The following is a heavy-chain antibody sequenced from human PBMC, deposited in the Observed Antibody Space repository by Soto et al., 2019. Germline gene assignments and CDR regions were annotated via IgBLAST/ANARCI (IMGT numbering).Heavy chain of an antibody. CDR3: AREGNDGSAYASGMDV. D-gene: IGHD3-10*01. CDR1: GGSISSGDYY. Sequence: PSETLSLTCTVSGGSISSGDYYWSWIRQPPGKGLEWIGYIYYSGSTYYNPPLKSRVTISVDTSKNQFSLKLSSVTAADTAVYYCAREGNDGSAYASGMDVWGQGTTATVSS. CDR2: IYYSGST. J-gene: IGHJ6*02. V-gene: IGHV4-30-4*01.